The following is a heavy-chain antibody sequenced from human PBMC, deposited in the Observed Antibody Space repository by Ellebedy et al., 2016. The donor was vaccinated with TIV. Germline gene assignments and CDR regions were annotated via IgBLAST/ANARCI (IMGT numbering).Heavy chain of an antibody. CDR3: ARRGGAVASHFYFDY. Sequence: SETLSLTXTVSSGSVTSGRYYWSWIRQPPGKGLEWIGYVYSSGTTNYNPSLKSRVTISIDTSKNQFSLKLSSLTAADTAVYYCARRGGAVASHFYFDYWGQGTLVTVSS. D-gene: IGHD6-19*01. V-gene: IGHV4-61*01. CDR1: SGSVTSGRYY. J-gene: IGHJ4*02. CDR2: VYSSGTT.